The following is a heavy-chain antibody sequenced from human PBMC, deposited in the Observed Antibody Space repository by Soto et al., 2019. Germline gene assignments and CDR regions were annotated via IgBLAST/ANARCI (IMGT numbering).Heavy chain of an antibody. CDR1: GYTFTAHY. V-gene: IGHV1-2*02. CDR3: ARVSPEPVYSSTWHDGRGWFDP. J-gene: IGHJ5*02. D-gene: IGHD6-13*01. Sequence: HVQLVQSGAEVKKPGASLNVSCKASGYTFTAHYMHWVRQAPGQGLEWMGWINPNTGGTRYAQKFQGRVTMTRDTSIGTANMELSRLRSDDTAVYYCARVSPEPVYSSTWHDGRGWFDPWGQGTLVTVSS. CDR2: INPNTGGT.